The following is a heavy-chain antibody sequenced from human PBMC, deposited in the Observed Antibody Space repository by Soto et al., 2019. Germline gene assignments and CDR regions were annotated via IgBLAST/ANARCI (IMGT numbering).Heavy chain of an antibody. CDR1: GCSISSGGYY. Sequence: QVQLQESGPGLVKPSQTLSLTCTVSGCSISSGGYYWSWIRQHPGKGLEWIGYIYYSGSTYYNPSLKRQVTISVDTSKNQFSLKLSSVTAADTAVYYCARGVRLLEWLTIPYGGFDPWGQGTLVTVSS. CDR3: ARGVRLLEWLTIPYGGFDP. CDR2: IYYSGST. V-gene: IGHV4-31*01. D-gene: IGHD3-3*01. J-gene: IGHJ5*02.